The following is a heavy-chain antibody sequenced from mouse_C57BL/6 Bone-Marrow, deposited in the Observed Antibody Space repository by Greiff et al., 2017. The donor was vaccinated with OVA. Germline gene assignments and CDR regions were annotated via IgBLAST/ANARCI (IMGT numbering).Heavy chain of an antibody. CDR3: ARRRYYYGSSYLYYFDY. Sequence: VQLQQSGPVLVKPGASVKMSCKASGYTFTDYYMNWVKQSHGKSLEWIGVINPYNGGTSYNQKFKGKATLTVDKSSSTAYMELNSLTSEDSAVYYCARRRYYYGSSYLYYFDYWGQGTTLTVSS. V-gene: IGHV1-19*01. CDR1: GYTFTDYY. CDR2: INPYNGGT. D-gene: IGHD1-1*01. J-gene: IGHJ2*01.